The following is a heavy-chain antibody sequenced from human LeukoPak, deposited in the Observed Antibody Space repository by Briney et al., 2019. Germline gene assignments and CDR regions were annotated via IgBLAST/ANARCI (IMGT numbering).Heavy chain of an antibody. Sequence: GASVKVSCKASGYTFTNFGISWVRQAPGQRPEWMGWISTYNGNTNYAQNLQDRVTLTTDTSTTTVYMELRSLRSDDTAVYYCARDKDEDYDTSGMFQYWGQGTLVTVSS. CDR1: GYTFTNFG. CDR3: ARDKDEDYDTSGMFQY. D-gene: IGHD3-22*01. J-gene: IGHJ1*01. V-gene: IGHV1-18*04. CDR2: ISTYNGNT.